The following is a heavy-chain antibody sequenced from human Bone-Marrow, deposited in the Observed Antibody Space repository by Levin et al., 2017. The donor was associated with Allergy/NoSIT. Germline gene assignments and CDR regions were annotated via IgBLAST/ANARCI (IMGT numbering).Heavy chain of an antibody. CDR3: AREGDSYHFDT. J-gene: IGHJ4*02. V-gene: IGHV4-30-2*01. Sequence: SETLSLTCVVSGGSISSGDYSWAWIRQPPGTDLEWIGYIYLSGNTYFNPSLKSRLTMSLDTSKNQFSLNLSSVTAADTAVYYCAREGDSYHFDTWGQGILVTVAS. D-gene: IGHD3-16*01. CDR1: GGSISSGDYS. CDR2: IYLSGNT.